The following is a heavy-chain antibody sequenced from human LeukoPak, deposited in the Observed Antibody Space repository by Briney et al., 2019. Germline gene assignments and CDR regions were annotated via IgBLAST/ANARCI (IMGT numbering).Heavy chain of an antibody. CDR2: ISYDGSNK. J-gene: IGHJ4*02. V-gene: IGHV3-30-3*02. D-gene: IGHD3-10*01. CDR3: AKNQVRLGPSLFDY. CDR1: GFTFSSYA. Sequence: PGGSLRLSCAASGFTFSSYAMHWVRQAPGKGLEWVAVISYDGSNKYYADSVKGRFTISRDNSKNTLYLQMNSLRAEDTAVYYCAKNQVRLGPSLFDYWGQGTLVTVSS.